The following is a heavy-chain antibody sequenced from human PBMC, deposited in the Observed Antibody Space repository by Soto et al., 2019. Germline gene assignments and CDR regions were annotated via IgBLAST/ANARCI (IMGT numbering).Heavy chain of an antibody. J-gene: IGHJ4*02. CDR1: GWSFSGYY. V-gene: IGHV4-34*01. CDR3: AITCSGGSCRNDY. CDR2: INHSGST. Sequence: SETLSLTCAFYGWSFSGYYWSWIRQPPGKGLEWIGEINHSGSTNYNPSLRSRVTISVDTSKNQFSLKLSSVTAADTAVYYCAITCSGGSCRNDYWGQGTLVTAPQ. D-gene: IGHD2-15*01.